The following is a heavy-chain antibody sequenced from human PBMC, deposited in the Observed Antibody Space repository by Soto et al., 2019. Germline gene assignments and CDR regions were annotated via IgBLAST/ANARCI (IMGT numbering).Heavy chain of an antibody. Sequence: QVQLVESGGGVVQPGRSLRLSCAASGFTFSSYGMHWVRQAPGKGLEWVAVISYDGSNKYYADSVKGRFTISRDNSKNTLYLQMNSLRAEDTAVYYCEKDRSSSSWYSVINYWGQGTLVTVSS. V-gene: IGHV3-30*18. CDR3: EKDRSSSSWYSVINY. CDR2: ISYDGSNK. D-gene: IGHD6-13*01. J-gene: IGHJ4*02. CDR1: GFTFSSYG.